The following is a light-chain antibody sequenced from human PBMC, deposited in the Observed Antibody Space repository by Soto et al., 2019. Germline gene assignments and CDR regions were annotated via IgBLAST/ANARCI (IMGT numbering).Light chain of an antibody. CDR3: QQLNSYPIT. V-gene: IGKV1-9*01. Sequence: DIQLTQSPSFLSASVGDRVTITCRASQGISSYLAWFQQKPGKAPNLLIYVASTLQSGVPSRFSGSGSGTEFTLTISILQPEDFATYYCQQLNSYPITFGQATKLEIK. J-gene: IGKJ2*01. CDR1: QGISSY. CDR2: VAS.